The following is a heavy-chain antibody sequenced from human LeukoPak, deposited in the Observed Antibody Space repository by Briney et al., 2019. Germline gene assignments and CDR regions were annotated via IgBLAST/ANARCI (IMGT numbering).Heavy chain of an antibody. CDR3: ARLRGAQLRYFDVDS. V-gene: IGHV3-7*01. CDR2: INPDGGEK. Sequence: PGGSLRLSCAASEFIFSNYWMRWVRQAPGKGLESVAIINPDGGEKYYVDSVKGRFTISRDVAKNSLYLQMDSLRAEDTAVYFCARLRGAQLRYFDVDSWGRGTLVTVSS. CDR1: EFIFSNYW. J-gene: IGHJ4*02. D-gene: IGHD3-9*01.